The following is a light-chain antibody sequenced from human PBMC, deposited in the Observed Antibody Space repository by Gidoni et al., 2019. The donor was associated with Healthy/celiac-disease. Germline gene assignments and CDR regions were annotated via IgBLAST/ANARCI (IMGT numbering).Light chain of an antibody. CDR2: DAS. CDR1: QSVSSY. Sequence: EIVLTQSPATLSLSPGERATLSGRASQSVSSYLAWYQRKPGQAPRLLIYDASNRATGIPARFSGSGSGTDFTLTISSLEPEDFAVYYCQQRSNWPPGLTFGGGTKVEIK. J-gene: IGKJ4*01. V-gene: IGKV3-11*01. CDR3: QQRSNWPPGLT.